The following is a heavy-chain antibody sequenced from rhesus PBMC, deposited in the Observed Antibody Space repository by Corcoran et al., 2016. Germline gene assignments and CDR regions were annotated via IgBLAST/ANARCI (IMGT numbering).Heavy chain of an antibody. J-gene: IGHJ5-2*02. V-gene: IGHV4-147*01. Sequence: QVQLQESGPGLVKPSETLPLTCAVAGVSLYGNYWTWIRHSPGKGLEWIGYISGNTETTSYNPSLGGRVTISKDTSQNQFSLILTSVTAADTAVYYCARDAISLDVWGRGVLVTVSS. CDR2: ISGNTETT. CDR3: ARDAISLDV. CDR1: GVSLYGNY.